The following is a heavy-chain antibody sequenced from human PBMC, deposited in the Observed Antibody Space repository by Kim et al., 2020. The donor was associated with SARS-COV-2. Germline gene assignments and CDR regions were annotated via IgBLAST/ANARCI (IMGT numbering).Heavy chain of an antibody. CDR1: GFTFISYA. J-gene: IGHJ4*02. Sequence: GGSLRLSCAASGFTFISYAINWVRQAPGKGLEWVSYISSSSGKIDYADSVKGRFTISRDNAKNSVYLQMNSLRDEDTAVYYCARDRSFGSTLYYYFDYWGQGALVNVSS. CDR2: ISSSSGKI. V-gene: IGHV3-48*02. CDR3: ARDRSFGSTLYYYFDY. D-gene: IGHD6-13*01.